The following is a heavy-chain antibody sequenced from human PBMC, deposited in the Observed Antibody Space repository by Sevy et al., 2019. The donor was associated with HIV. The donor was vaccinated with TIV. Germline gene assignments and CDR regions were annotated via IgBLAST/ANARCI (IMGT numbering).Heavy chain of an antibody. CDR3: ARDPASYSSSWTGIWFDP. Sequence: SETLSLTCTVSGGSISSYYWSWIRQPAGKGLEWIGRIYTSGSTNYNPSLKSRVTMSVDTSKNQFHLKLSSVTAADTAVYYCARDPASYSSSWTGIWFDPWGQGTLVTVSS. CDR1: GGSISSYY. D-gene: IGHD6-13*01. CDR2: IYTSGST. J-gene: IGHJ5*02. V-gene: IGHV4-4*07.